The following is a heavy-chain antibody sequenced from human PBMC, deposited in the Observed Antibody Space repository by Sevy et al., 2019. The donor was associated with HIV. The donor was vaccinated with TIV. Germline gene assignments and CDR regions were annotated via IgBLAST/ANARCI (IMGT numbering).Heavy chain of an antibody. D-gene: IGHD2-2*01. CDR3: ARDNATVSRRGNRYYYYGTDV. J-gene: IGHJ6*02. CDR1: GFTFSTYW. CDR2: INEDGTEK. V-gene: IGHV3-7*01. Sequence: GGSLRLSCAASGFTFSTYWMSWFRQAPGKGLEWVANINEDGTEKFYVDSVKGRFTMSRDNAKNSLYLQMNSLRAEDAAVYYCARDNATVSRRGNRYYYYGTDVWGQGTTVTVSS.